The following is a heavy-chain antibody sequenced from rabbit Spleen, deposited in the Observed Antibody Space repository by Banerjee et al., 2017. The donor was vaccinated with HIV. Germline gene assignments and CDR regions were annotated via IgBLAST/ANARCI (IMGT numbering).Heavy chain of an antibody. CDR1: GFSFSSSDY. D-gene: IGHD2-1*01. J-gene: IGHJ4*01. CDR3: ARGSAAMTMVITGYYLSL. CDR2: IAGSSSGFT. V-gene: IGHV1S45*01. Sequence: QEQLVESGGGLVKPEGSLKLSCTASGFSFSSSDYICWVRQAPGKGLEWISCIAGSSSGFTYSATWATGRFTISKTSSTTVTLQMTSLTVADTATYFCARGSAAMTMVITGYYLSLWGPGTLVTVS.